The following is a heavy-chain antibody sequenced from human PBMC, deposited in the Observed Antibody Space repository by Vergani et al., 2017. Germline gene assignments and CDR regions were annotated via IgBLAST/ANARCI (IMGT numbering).Heavy chain of an antibody. CDR2: INPNSGGT. CDR3: ARALDKLRYFDWNY. Sequence: QVQLVQSGAEVKKPGASVKVSCKASGYTFTGYYMHWVRQAPGQGLEWMGWINPNSGGTNYAQKFKGWVTMTRDTSISTAYMELSRLRSDDTAVYYCARALDKLRYFDWNYWGQGTLVTVSS. D-gene: IGHD3-9*01. J-gene: IGHJ4*02. CDR1: GYTFTGYY. V-gene: IGHV1-2*04.